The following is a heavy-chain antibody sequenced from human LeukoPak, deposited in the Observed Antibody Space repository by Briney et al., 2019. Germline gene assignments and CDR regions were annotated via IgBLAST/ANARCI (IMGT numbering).Heavy chain of an antibody. D-gene: IGHD4-17*01. CDR3: ARDIVYLIDEDYG. Sequence: SETLSLTCSVSGSSFNTYYWSRIRQPAGKALEWIGRIHTSGSADYSPSLQSRVTISVDMSKKEFSLKLTSVTAADTAVYYCARDIVYLIDEDYGWGQGILVTVSS. CDR1: GSSFNTYY. CDR2: IHTSGSA. V-gene: IGHV4-4*07. J-gene: IGHJ4*02.